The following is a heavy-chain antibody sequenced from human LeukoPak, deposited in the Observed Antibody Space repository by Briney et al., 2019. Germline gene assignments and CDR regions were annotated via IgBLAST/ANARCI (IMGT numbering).Heavy chain of an antibody. Sequence: GGSLRLSCAASGFTFTTYAMNWVRQAPGKGLEWVSGISGSGDYTYYADSVKGRFTISRDNSKNTLYLQMNSLRAEDTAVYYCAKGGGSGWYWEEYWGQGTLDTVSS. CDR2: ISGSGDYT. CDR1: GFTFTTYA. D-gene: IGHD6-19*01. J-gene: IGHJ4*02. CDR3: AKGGGSGWYWEEY. V-gene: IGHV3-23*01.